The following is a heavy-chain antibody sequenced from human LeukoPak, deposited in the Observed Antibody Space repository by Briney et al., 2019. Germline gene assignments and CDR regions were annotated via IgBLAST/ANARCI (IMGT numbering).Heavy chain of an antibody. J-gene: IGHJ4*02. CDR1: GFTVSSNY. CDR2: IYSGGST. V-gene: IGHV3-66*04. D-gene: IGHD3-3*01. Sequence: GGSLRLSCAASGFTVSSNYMSWVRQAPGKGLEWVSVIYSGGSTYYADSVKGRFTISRDNSKNTLYLQMNSLRAEDTAVYYCARLRSYYDFWSGYQIDYWGQGTLVTVSS. CDR3: ARLRSYYDFWSGYQIDY.